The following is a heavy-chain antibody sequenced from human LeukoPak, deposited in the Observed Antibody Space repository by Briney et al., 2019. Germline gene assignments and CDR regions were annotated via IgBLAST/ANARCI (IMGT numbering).Heavy chain of an antibody. D-gene: IGHD6-19*01. CDR3: ARDSAVAGDY. CDR2: ISSGSTI. CDR1: GFTCSSYE. J-gene: IGHJ4*02. V-gene: IGHV3-48*03. Sequence: PGGSLSLSCAASGFTCSSYEMNWVRQAPGKGLEWVSYISSGSTIYYADSVKGRFTICRDNAKNPLYVLMNRLRAGDTAVYYCARDSAVAGDYWGQGTLVTVSS.